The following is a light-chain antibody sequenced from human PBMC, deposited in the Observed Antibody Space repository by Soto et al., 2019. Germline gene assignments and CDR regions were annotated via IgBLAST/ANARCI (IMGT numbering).Light chain of an antibody. V-gene: IGKV1-39*01. CDR1: QNIINY. Sequence: DLQRVESGSCVAASVGGRVTITCRASQNIINYLNWYQQKPGKAPQLLIYVASRLESGVPSRFSGSGSRTDFTLTIPSLQPADFATYSCQESYSIPPITFGQGTRLEIK. CDR2: VAS. CDR3: QESYSIPPIT. J-gene: IGKJ5*01.